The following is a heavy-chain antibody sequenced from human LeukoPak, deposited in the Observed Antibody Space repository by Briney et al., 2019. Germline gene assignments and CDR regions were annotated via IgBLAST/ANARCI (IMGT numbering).Heavy chain of an antibody. D-gene: IGHD4-11*01. CDR3: AKGGYSNYSGSYYFDY. CDR2: ISGSGGST. V-gene: IGHV3-23*01. J-gene: IGHJ4*02. CDR1: GFTFSSYA. Sequence: GGSLRLSCAASGFTFSSYAMSWVRRAPGKGLEWVSAISGSGGSTYYADSVKGRFTISRDNSKNTLYLQMNSLRAEDTAVYYCAKGGYSNYSGSYYFDYWGQGTLVTVSS.